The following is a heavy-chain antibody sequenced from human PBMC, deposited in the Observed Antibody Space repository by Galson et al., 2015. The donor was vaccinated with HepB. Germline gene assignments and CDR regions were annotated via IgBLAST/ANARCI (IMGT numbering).Heavy chain of an antibody. CDR3: ARAILNYHDSSGYYYAYYYYMDV. V-gene: IGHV3-33*01. D-gene: IGHD3-22*01. CDR1: GFTFSSYG. CDR2: IWYDGSNK. Sequence: SLRLSCAASGFTFSSYGMHWVRQAPGKGLEWVAVIWYDGSNKYYADSVKGRFTISRDNSKNTLYLQMNSLRAEDTAVYYCARAILNYHDSSGYYYAYYYYMDVWGKGTTVTVSS. J-gene: IGHJ6*03.